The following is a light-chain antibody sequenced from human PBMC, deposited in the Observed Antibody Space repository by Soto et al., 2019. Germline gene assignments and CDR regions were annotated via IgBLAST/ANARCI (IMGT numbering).Light chain of an antibody. CDR2: DAY. Sequence: EVVWTQSPVTLSLSPGERATLSCRASQSFRGLLAWYQQKPGQAPRRLIYDAYNRATGIPVRFSGSGSGTEFTLTISSLQPEDFAVYYCQQYSKWPITFGHGTRLEI. J-gene: IGKJ5*01. CDR1: QSFRGL. V-gene: IGKV3-11*01. CDR3: QQYSKWPIT.